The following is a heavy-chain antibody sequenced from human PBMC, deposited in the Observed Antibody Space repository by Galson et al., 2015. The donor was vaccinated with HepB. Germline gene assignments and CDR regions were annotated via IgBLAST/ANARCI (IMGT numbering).Heavy chain of an antibody. J-gene: IGHJ3*02. Sequence: SLRLSCAASGSTFSDYYMSWIRQAPGKGLEWVSSISSSSSYIYYADSVKGRFTISRDNAKNSLYLQMNSLRAEDTAVYYCAGVGELLVRRAFDIWGQGTMVTVSS. CDR3: AGVGELLVRRAFDI. D-gene: IGHD3-10*01. CDR2: ISSSSSYI. CDR1: GSTFSDYY. V-gene: IGHV3-11*06.